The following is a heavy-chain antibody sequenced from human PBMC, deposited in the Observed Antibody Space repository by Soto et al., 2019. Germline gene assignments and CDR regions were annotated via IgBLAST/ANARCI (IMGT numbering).Heavy chain of an antibody. CDR3: ARVQRGDPSYDY. V-gene: IGHV3-21*01. CDR1: GFSFSTYL. Sequence: PGGSLRLSCAASGFSFSTYLMSWVRQAPGKGLEWVSSISSSSSYIYYADSVKGRFTISRDNAKNSLYLQMNSLRAEDTAVYYCARVQRGDPSYDYWGQGTLVTVSS. D-gene: IGHD3-16*01. J-gene: IGHJ4*02. CDR2: ISSSSSYI.